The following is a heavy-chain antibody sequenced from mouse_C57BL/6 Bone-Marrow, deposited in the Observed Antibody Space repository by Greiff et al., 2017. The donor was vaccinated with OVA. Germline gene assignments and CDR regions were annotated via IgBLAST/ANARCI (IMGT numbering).Heavy chain of an antibody. Sequence: VQLQQSGPVLVKPGASVKMSCKASGYTFTDYYMNWVKQSHGKSLEWIGVINPYNGGTSYNQKFKGKATLTVDKSSSTAYMELNSLTSEDTAVYYCARFGNHFDYWGQGTTLTVSS. J-gene: IGHJ2*01. CDR1: GYTFTDYY. CDR2: INPYNGGT. D-gene: IGHD2-1*01. CDR3: ARFGNHFDY. V-gene: IGHV1-19*01.